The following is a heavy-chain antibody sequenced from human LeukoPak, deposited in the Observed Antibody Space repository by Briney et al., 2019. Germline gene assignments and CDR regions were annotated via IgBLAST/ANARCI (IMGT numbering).Heavy chain of an antibody. Sequence: SSVKVSCRASGGTFSSHAISWVRQAPGQVLEWMGGIIPIFGTANYAQKFQGRVTITADESTSTAYMELSSLRSEDTAVYYCARKTVDLRGYFDYWGQGTLVTVSS. J-gene: IGHJ4*02. V-gene: IGHV1-69*01. CDR2: IIPIFGTA. CDR3: ARKTVDLRGYFDY. D-gene: IGHD5-12*01. CDR1: GGTFSSHA.